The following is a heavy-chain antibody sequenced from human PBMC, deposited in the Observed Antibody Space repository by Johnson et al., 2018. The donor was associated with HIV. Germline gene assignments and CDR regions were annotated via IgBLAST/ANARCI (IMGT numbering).Heavy chain of an antibody. CDR1: GFTFSSYG. CDR3: AKERGVVTTYDSFDI. Sequence: VQLVESGGGVVQPGRSLRLSCAASGFTFSSYGMHWVRQAPGKGLEWVSVIWYDGSNKYYADSVKGRFTISRDNSKNTLYLQMNSLRAEDTAVYYCAKERGVVTTYDSFDIWGQGTMVTVSS. D-gene: IGHD3-3*01. J-gene: IGHJ3*02. V-gene: IGHV3-33*06. CDR2: IWYDGSNK.